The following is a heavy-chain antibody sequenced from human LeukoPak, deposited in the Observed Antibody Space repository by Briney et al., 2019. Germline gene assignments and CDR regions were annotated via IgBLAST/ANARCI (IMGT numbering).Heavy chain of an antibody. V-gene: IGHV3-23*01. Sequence: GGSLRLSCAASGFTFSSYAKSWVRQAPGKGLEWVSAISGSGGSTYYADSVKGRFTISRDNSKNTLYLQMNSLRAEDTAVYYCAKEYDIVVVPAAIEGLGYFQHWGQGTLVTVSS. D-gene: IGHD2-2*01. CDR2: ISGSGGST. CDR1: GFTFSSYA. CDR3: AKEYDIVVVPAAIEGLGYFQH. J-gene: IGHJ1*01.